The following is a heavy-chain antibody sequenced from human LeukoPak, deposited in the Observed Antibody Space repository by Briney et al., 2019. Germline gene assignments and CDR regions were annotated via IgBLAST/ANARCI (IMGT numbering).Heavy chain of an antibody. J-gene: IGHJ5*02. CDR3: ARGGYYGSGNDFRFDP. CDR1: GGSMSSYY. D-gene: IGHD3-10*01. V-gene: IGHV4-59*01. Sequence: SETLSLTCSVSGGSMSSYYWSWIRQSPGKGLEWIGYIYHSGSTDYNSSLKSRVTISEDTSKKQFSLKLSSVTAADTAVYYCARGGYYGSGNDFRFDPWGQGTLVTVSS. CDR2: IYHSGST.